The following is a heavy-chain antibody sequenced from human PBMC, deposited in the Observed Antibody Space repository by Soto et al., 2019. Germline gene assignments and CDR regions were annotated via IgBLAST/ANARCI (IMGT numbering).Heavy chain of an antibody. Sequence: SETLSLTCTVSGGSISSYYWSWIRQPPGKGLEWIGYIYYSGSTNYNPSLKSRVTISVDTSKNQFSLKLSSVTAADTAVYYCARVEGFCSGGSCYFDAFDIWGQGTMVTVSS. CDR1: GGSISSYY. V-gene: IGHV4-59*01. CDR3: ARVEGFCSGGSCYFDAFDI. D-gene: IGHD2-15*01. J-gene: IGHJ3*02. CDR2: IYYSGST.